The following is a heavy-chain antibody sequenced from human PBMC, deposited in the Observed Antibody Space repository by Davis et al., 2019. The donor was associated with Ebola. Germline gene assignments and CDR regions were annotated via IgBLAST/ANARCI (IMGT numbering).Heavy chain of an antibody. V-gene: IGHV1-69*13. CDR2: IIPIFGTG. J-gene: IGHJ6*03. CDR3: ARDWQDTSMAPVYYYMDV. D-gene: IGHD5-18*01. CDR1: GGTFSNYA. Sequence: SVKVSCKTSGGTFSNYAISWVRQAPGQGLEWMGGIIPIFGTGNYAQRFQGRVTITADESTSTVYMELSSLQSEDTAVYYCARDWQDTSMAPVYYYMDVWGTGTTVTVSS.